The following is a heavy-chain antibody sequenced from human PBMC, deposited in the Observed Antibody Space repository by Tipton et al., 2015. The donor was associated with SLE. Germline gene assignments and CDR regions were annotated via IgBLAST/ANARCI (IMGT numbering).Heavy chain of an antibody. CDR2: IYYSGST. J-gene: IGHJ4*02. Sequence: TLSLTCTVSGGSISSSSYYWGWIRQPPGKGLEWIGSIYYSGSTYYNPSRKSRVTIPVDTSKNQFSLKLSSVTAADTAVYYCARHGTVVPLLGYCDYWGQGILVTVSS. D-gene: IGHD4-23*01. V-gene: IGHV4-39*01. CDR3: ARHGTVVPLLGYCDY. CDR1: GGSISSSSYY.